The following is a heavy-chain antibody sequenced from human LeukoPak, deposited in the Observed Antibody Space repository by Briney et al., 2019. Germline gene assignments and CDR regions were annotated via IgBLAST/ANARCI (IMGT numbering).Heavy chain of an antibody. CDR3: ARAKSGSYLSDFDY. Sequence: ASVKVSCKASGYTFTSYGISWVRQAPGQGLEWMGWISGENGNTNYAQKVQGRVIMTTDTSTSTAYKELRSLRSDDTAVYYCARAKSGSYLSDFDYWGQGTLVTVSS. CDR2: ISGENGNT. CDR1: GYTFTSYG. D-gene: IGHD1-26*01. V-gene: IGHV1-18*01. J-gene: IGHJ4*02.